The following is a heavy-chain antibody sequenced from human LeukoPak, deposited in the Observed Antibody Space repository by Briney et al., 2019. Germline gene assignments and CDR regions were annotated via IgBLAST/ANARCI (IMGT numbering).Heavy chain of an antibody. D-gene: IGHD6-19*01. J-gene: IGHJ6*02. CDR2: IYYSGST. CDR3: ARQGPRQQWLVPGHYYYGMDV. Sequence: SETLSLTCTVSGGSISSYYWSWIRQPPGKGLELIGYIYYSGSTNYNPSLKSRVTISVDTSKNQFSLKLSSVTAADTAVYYCARQGPRQQWLVPGHYYYGMDVWGQGTTVTVSS. CDR1: GGSISSYY. V-gene: IGHV4-59*08.